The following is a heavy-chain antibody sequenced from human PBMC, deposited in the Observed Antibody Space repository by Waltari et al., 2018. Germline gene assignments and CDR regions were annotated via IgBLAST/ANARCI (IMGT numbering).Heavy chain of an antibody. J-gene: IGHJ4*02. D-gene: IGHD3-22*01. CDR1: GGSISSSSYY. CDR3: ARPLYDSRGFFRGFDY. V-gene: IGHV4-39*01. CDR2: IYYSVST. Sequence: QLQLQESGPGLVKPSETLSLTCTVSGGSISSSSYYWGWIRQPPGKGLEWIGSIYYSVSTSYNPSLKSRVTMSVDTSKSQCSLKLSSVTAADTAVYYCARPLYDSRGFFRGFDYWGQGTLVTVSS.